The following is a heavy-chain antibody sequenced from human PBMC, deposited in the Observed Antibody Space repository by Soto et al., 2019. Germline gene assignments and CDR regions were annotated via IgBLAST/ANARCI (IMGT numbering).Heavy chain of an antibody. V-gene: IGHV2-5*02. Sequence: QITLKESGPTLVKPTQTLTLTCTFSGFSLSTSGVGVGWIRQPPGKALEWLALIYWDDDKRYSPSLKSRLTITKDTSKNQVFLTMTNMDPVDTATYYCAHRASPLDLGGEFYPYYYYYGMDVWGQGTTVTVSS. CDR2: IYWDDDK. CDR3: AHRASPLDLGGEFYPYYYYYGMDV. D-gene: IGHD3-16*01. CDR1: GFSLSTSGVG. J-gene: IGHJ6*02.